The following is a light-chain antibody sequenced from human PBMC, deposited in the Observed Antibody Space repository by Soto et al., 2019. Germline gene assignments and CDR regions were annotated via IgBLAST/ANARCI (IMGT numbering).Light chain of an antibody. J-gene: IGLJ2*01. CDR3: QSYDSSLSVV. CDR2: GNS. Sequence: QSVLTQPPSVSGAPGQRVTISCTGSSSNIGADYDAHWYQQLPRTAPKLLIYGNSNRPSGVPDRFSGSKSGTSAFLAITGLQAEDEADYYCQSYDSSLSVVFGGGTKLTVL. V-gene: IGLV1-40*01. CDR1: SSNIGADYD.